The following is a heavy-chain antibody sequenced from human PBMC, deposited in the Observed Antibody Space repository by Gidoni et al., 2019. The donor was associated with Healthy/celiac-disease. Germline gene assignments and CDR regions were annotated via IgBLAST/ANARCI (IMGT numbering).Heavy chain of an antibody. CDR1: GGTISSDY. CDR3: ARGADYDFWSGYDYYYYYYMDV. D-gene: IGHD3-3*01. CDR2: IYYSGST. V-gene: IGHV4-59*01. Sequence: QVQLQESGPGLVKPWETLSLTCTVSGGTISSDYWSWIRQPPGKGLEWIGYIYYSGSTNYNPSLKSRVTISVDTSKNQFSLKLSSVTAADTAVYYCARGADYDFWSGYDYYYYYYMDVWGKGTTVTVSS. J-gene: IGHJ6*03.